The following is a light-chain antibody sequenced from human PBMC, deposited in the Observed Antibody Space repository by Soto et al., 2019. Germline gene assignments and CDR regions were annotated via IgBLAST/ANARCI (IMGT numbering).Light chain of an antibody. J-gene: IGKJ2*01. CDR3: QQYSWSPP. CDR1: QSVGSNH. V-gene: IGKV3-20*01. CDR2: GAA. Sequence: IVLTQSPGTLSFSPGERATLSCRASQSVGSNHLAWYQQKPGHAPRLLSFGAANRATSIPDRFSGSGSGTDFTLTISRVETEDFAVYFCQQYSWSPPFGQGTKLEI.